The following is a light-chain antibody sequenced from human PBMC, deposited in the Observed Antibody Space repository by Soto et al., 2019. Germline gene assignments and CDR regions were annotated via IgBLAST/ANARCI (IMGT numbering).Light chain of an antibody. Sequence: QAVVTQPPSVSGAPGQRVSISCSGSSSNIGAGFDVHWYQQFPGAAPKLLIYSDVNRPSGVPYRFSASKSGTSASLTITGLQTEDEAHYYCQSYDSGVSASVFGGGTKVT. CDR3: QSYDSGVSASV. CDR2: SDV. J-gene: IGLJ2*01. CDR1: SSNIGAGFD. V-gene: IGLV1-40*01.